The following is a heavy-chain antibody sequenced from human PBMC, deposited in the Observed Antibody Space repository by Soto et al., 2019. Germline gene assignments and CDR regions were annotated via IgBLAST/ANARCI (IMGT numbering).Heavy chain of an antibody. Sequence: SETLSLTCAVSGGSISSGGYSWSWIRQPPGKGLEWIGYIYHSGSTYYNPSLKSRVTISVDRSKNQFSLKLSSVTAADTAVYYCERVSPGLDYYHGMDVWGQGTTVTVSS. CDR1: GGSISSGGYS. D-gene: IGHD3-10*01. J-gene: IGHJ6*02. V-gene: IGHV4-30-2*01. CDR3: ERVSPGLDYYHGMDV. CDR2: IYHSGST.